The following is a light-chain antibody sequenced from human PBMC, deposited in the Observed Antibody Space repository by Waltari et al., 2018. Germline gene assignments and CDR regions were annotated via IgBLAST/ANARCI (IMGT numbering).Light chain of an antibody. CDR3: QHYKSYSPWT. CDR1: QSISDW. Sequence: DIQITPSPSTLSASVGDRVTITCRASQSISDWLALYQQKPGKDPELLIYKTSTLESGVPSRFIGSGSGTEFTLTITRLQPDDFASYFCQHYKSYSPWTFGQGTKVETK. J-gene: IGKJ1*01. V-gene: IGKV1-5*03. CDR2: KTS.